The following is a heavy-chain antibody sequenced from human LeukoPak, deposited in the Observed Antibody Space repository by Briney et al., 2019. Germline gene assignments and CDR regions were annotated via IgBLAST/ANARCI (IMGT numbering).Heavy chain of an antibody. CDR2: INQDGSEK. Sequence: GGSLRLSCAASGITFSSYWMSWVRQAPRKGLEWVPNINQDGSEKNCVDSVKGRFTISRDNAKNSLYLQMNSLRAEDTAVYYCARGDGYNYHFDYWGQGALVTVSS. CDR1: GITFSSYW. J-gene: IGHJ4*02. V-gene: IGHV3-7*05. D-gene: IGHD5-24*01. CDR3: ARGDGYNYHFDY.